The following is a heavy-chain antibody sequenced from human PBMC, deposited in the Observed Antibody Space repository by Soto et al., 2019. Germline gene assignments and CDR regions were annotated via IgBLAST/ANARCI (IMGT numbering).Heavy chain of an antibody. V-gene: IGHV4-59*01. CDR2: IYYSGST. D-gene: IGHD6-13*01. CDR1: GGSISSYY. CDR3: ARDVSGWSQRAFDS. Sequence: SETLSLTCTVSGGSISSYYWSWIRQPPGKGLEWVGYIYYSGSTNYNPSLKSRVTISVDTTKNQFSLKLNPMTASDTSVYYCARDVSGWSQRAFDSWGQGTLVTVSS. J-gene: IGHJ4*02.